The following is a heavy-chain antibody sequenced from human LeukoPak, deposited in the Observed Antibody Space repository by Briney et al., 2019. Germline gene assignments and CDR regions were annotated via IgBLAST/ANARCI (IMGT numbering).Heavy chain of an antibody. CDR2: INWNGGGT. J-gene: IGHJ6*02. CDR3: AKHMRTANTYSFFGLDV. D-gene: IGHD2-21*02. Sequence: GGSLRLSCAATGFTFKDYGMHWVRQPPGKGLEWVSSINWNGGGTDYVDSVRGRFTISRDNAKNTLYLQLSSLRPEDTALYYCAKHMRTANTYSFFGLDVWGQGTTVTVS. CDR1: GFTFKDYG. V-gene: IGHV3-9*01.